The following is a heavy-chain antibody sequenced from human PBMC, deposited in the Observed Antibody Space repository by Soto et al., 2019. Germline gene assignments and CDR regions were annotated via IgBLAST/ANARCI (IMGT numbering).Heavy chain of an antibody. V-gene: IGHV4-34*01. J-gene: IGHJ2*01. Sequence: QVHLQQWGAGLLKPSETLSLTCAVYGGSFSGYYWSWIRQPPGKGPEWIGEINHSGSTNYNPSLRSRVSISVGTSNYQFSLKLSAVTAADTAVYYCARGRGDGYNQHWYFDLWGRGTLVTVSS. D-gene: IGHD3-10*01. CDR2: INHSGST. CDR1: GGSFSGYY. CDR3: ARGRGDGYNQHWYFDL.